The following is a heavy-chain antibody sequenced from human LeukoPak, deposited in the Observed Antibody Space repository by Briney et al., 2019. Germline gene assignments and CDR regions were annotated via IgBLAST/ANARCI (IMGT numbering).Heavy chain of an antibody. CDR3: ARGGIQVSGIDEFDY. J-gene: IGHJ4*02. Sequence: GGSLRLSCAASGFTFIDYDMHWVRQVIGKGLELVSAIGIRGDTHYSGSVKGRFTISRENAESSLYLQMNSLRAEDTAVYYCARGGIQVSGIDEFDYWGQGTLVTVSS. CDR2: IGIRGDT. CDR1: GFTFIDYD. D-gene: IGHD6-19*01. V-gene: IGHV3-13*01.